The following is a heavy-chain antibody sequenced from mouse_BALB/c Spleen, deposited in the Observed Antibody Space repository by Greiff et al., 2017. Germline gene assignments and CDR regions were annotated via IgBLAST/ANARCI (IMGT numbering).Heavy chain of an antibody. V-gene: IGHV1S81*02. CDR2: INPSNGRT. CDR1: GYTFTSYW. D-gene: IGHD4-1*01. CDR3: GRGGTGTRVFDY. J-gene: IGHJ2*01. Sequence: QVQLQQPGAELVKPAASVSLSCKASGYTFTSYWMHWVKQRPGQGLEWIGEINPSNGRTNYNEKFKSKATLTVDKTSSTAYMQLSSLTSEDSAVYYCGRGGTGTRVFDYWGQGTTLTVSS.